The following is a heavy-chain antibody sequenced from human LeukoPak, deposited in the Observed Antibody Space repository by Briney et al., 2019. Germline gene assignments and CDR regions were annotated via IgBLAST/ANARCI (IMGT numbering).Heavy chain of an antibody. J-gene: IGHJ3*02. V-gene: IGHV4-61*01. Sequence: PSETLSLTCTVSGGSVSSDSYFWTWIRQPPGKGLEWIGYIYYSGNTNYNPPLKSRVTISVDTSKNQFSLKLSSVTAADTAVYYCARRNDFDIWGQGTMVTVSS. CDR2: IYYSGNT. CDR3: ARRNDFDI. CDR1: GGSVSSDSYF.